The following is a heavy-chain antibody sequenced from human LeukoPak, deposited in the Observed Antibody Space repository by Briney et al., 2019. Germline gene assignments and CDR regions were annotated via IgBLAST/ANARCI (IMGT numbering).Heavy chain of an antibody. Sequence: TSETLSLTCTVSGASISRYYWSWIRQPPGKGLEWIGYIYNSETTNYNPSLKSRVTMSVDKSKNQFSLKLSSVTAADTAVYYCARKDDTTTYYFDYWGQGTLVTVSS. CDR2: IYNSETT. J-gene: IGHJ4*02. CDR3: ARKDDTTTYYFDY. CDR1: GASISRYY. D-gene: IGHD1-26*01. V-gene: IGHV4-59*12.